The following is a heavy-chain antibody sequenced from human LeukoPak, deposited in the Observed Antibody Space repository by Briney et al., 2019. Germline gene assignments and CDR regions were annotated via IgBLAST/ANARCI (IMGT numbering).Heavy chain of an antibody. Sequence: SGGSLRLSCAVSGITLSNYGMSWVRQAPGKGLEWVAGISGSGGRTTYGDSVKGRFTISRDNPKNTPYIQMNSLRAEDTAVYFCAKRGVVIRVILVGFHKEAFYFDSWGQGALVTVSS. CDR3: AKRGVVIRVILVGFHKEAFYFDS. V-gene: IGHV3-23*01. J-gene: IGHJ4*02. CDR1: GITLSNYG. CDR2: ISGSGGRT. D-gene: IGHD3-22*01.